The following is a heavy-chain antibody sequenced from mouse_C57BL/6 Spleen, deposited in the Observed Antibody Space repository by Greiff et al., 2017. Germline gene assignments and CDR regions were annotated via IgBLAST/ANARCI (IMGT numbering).Heavy chain of an antibody. CDR1: GYTFTSYW. Sequence: QVHVKQPGAELVRPGTSVKLSCKASGYTFTSYWMHWVKQRPGQGLEWIGVIDPSDSYTNYNQKFKGKATLTVDKSSSTAYMQLSSLTSEDSAVYYCERWTAQAFYFYYWGQGTTPTVSS. V-gene: IGHV1-59*01. J-gene: IGHJ2*01. CDR2: IDPSDSYT. D-gene: IGHD3-2*02. CDR3: ERWTAQAFYFYY.